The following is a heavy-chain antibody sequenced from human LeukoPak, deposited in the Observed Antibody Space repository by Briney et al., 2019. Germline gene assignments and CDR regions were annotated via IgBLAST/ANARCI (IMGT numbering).Heavy chain of an antibody. CDR1: GFTASSNY. J-gene: IGHJ6*02. V-gene: IGHV3-66*01. CDR2: IYSGGST. CDR3: ARGKGYSYGGYYYYYGMDV. D-gene: IGHD5-18*01. Sequence: GGSLRLSCAASGFTASSNYMSWVRQAPGKGLEWVSVIYSGGSTYYADSVKGRFTISRDNSKNTLYLQMNSLRAEDTAVYYCARGKGYSYGGYYYYYGMDVWGQGTTVTVSS.